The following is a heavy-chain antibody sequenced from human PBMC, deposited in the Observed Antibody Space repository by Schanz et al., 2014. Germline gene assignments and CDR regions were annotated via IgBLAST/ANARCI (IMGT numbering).Heavy chain of an antibody. J-gene: IGHJ4*02. V-gene: IGHV3-21*02. CDR3: AGGPRGGYIEY. CDR1: GFAFSDYG. D-gene: IGHD3-16*01. Sequence: VQLVESGGGVVQPGKSLRLSCAASGFAFSDYGMHWVRQAPGKGLEWVSSISNGGGYIYYADSVKGRFTISRDNARNTLHLQMDSLRDEDTAVYYCAGGPRGGYIEYWGQGTLVIVSS. CDR2: ISNGGGYI.